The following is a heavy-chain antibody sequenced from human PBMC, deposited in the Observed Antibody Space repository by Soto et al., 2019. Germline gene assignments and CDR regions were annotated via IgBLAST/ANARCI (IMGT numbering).Heavy chain of an antibody. Sequence: PSATLSLTLAVLEYSIRSGSWWSWVRQPPGTGLAWIGEIFHDGRTNYNPSPKSRVTMSVYKSKNYFSLELTSVTAADTALYNCGREEYTDSSDWGQGTLVTVSS. CDR3: GREEYTDSSD. D-gene: IGHD2-2*02. V-gene: IGHV4-4*02. CDR1: EYSIRSGSW. CDR2: IFHDGRT. J-gene: IGHJ4*02.